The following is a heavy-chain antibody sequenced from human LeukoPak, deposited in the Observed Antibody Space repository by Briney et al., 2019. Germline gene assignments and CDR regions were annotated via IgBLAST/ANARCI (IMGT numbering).Heavy chain of an antibody. J-gene: IGHJ4*02. CDR2: ISYDGSNK. V-gene: IGHV3-30*18. Sequence: GRSLRLSCAASGFTFSSYGMHWVRQARGKGLEWVVVISYDGSNKYYAECVKGRFTISRDNSKNTLYLQMHSVRAEDTAVYYCAKEGPGYGDYEPDYLGQGALVTVSS. CDR3: AKEGPGYGDYEPDY. CDR1: GFTFSSYG. D-gene: IGHD4-17*01.